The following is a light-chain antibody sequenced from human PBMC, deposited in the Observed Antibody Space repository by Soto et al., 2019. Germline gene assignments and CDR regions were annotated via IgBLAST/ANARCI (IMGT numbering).Light chain of an antibody. CDR3: QQYGSSPTT. Sequence: EIVMTQSPATLSVSPGERATLPCRTSQIVTSNYIAWYQQTPGQAPRLLFFGASIRATGIPDRFSGSGAGTDFTLTISRLEPEDSAVYHCQQYGSSPTTFGQGTKVDIK. V-gene: IGKV3-20*01. J-gene: IGKJ1*01. CDR1: QIVTSNY. CDR2: GAS.